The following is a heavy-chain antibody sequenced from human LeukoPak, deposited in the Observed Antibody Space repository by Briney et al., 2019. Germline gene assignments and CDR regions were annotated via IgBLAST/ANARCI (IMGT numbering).Heavy chain of an antibody. CDR2: INHSGTT. CDR3: ARDITGSASDF. CDR1: GGSFSGYS. Sequence: AETLSLTCAVYGGSFSGYSWSWIRHPPGKGLEWIGEINHSGTTNYNPSLKSRVTISVDTSKNQFSLKVSSVTAADTAVYYCARDITGSASDFWGQGTLVTVSS. D-gene: IGHD1-20*01. J-gene: IGHJ4*02. V-gene: IGHV4-34*01.